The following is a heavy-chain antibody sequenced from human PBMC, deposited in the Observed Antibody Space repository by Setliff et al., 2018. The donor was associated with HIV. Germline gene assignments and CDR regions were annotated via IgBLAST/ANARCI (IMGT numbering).Heavy chain of an antibody. D-gene: IGHD2-2*01. CDR1: GYTFTGYY. CDR3: ARGYCSSTSCYGIYYFDN. Sequence: ASVKVSCKASGYTFTGYYMHWVRQAPGQGLEWMGRINPNSGGTNYAQKFQGRVTMTRDTSMSTVYMALTGLTSDDTAVYYCARGYCSSTSCYGIYYFDNWGQGTPVTVSS. CDR2: INPNSGGT. J-gene: IGHJ4*02. V-gene: IGHV1-2*06.